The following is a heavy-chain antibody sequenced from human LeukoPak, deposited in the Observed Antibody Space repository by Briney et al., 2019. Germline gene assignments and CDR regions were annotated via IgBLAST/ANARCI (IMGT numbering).Heavy chain of an antibody. CDR2: INWNGGST. J-gene: IGHJ4*02. Sequence: GGSLRLSCAASGFTFDDYGMSWVRQAPGKGLEWVSGINWNGGSTGYADSVKGRFTISRDNAKNSLYLQMNSLRAEDTAVYYCARDRRYYGSGSGDFDYWGQGTLVTVSS. CDR1: GFTFDDYG. CDR3: ARDRRYYGSGSGDFDY. D-gene: IGHD3-10*01. V-gene: IGHV3-20*04.